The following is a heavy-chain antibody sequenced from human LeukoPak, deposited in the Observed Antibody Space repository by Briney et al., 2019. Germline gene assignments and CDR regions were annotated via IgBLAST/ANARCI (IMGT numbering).Heavy chain of an antibody. CDR2: INHSGST. Sequence: SETLSLTCAISGGSFSGYYWSWIRQPPGKGLEWIGEINHSGSTNYNPSLKSRVTISVDTFKIQFSLRLSSVTAADTAVYYCARGGDSSGYYYQYGMDVWGQGTTVTVSS. CDR3: ARGGDSSGYYYQYGMDV. J-gene: IGHJ6*02. V-gene: IGHV4-34*01. CDR1: GGSFSGYY. D-gene: IGHD3-22*01.